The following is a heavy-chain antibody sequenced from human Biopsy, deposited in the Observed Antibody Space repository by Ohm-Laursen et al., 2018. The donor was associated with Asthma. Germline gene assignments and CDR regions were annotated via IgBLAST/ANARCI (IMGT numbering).Heavy chain of an antibody. CDR1: GFTFSSYK. V-gene: IGHV3-30-3*01. CDR3: ARKGIAVAHFDY. J-gene: IGHJ4*02. CDR2: ISYDGSNK. D-gene: IGHD6-19*01. Sequence: SLRLSCTASGFTFSSYKMHWVRQAPGKGLEWVAVISYDGSNKYYADSVKGRFTISRDNSKNTLYLQMNSLRAEDTAVYYCARKGIAVAHFDYWGQGTLVTVSS.